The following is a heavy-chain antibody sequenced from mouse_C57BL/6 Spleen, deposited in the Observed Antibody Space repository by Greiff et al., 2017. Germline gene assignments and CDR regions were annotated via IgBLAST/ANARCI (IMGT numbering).Heavy chain of an antibody. D-gene: IGHD2-5*01. CDR2: FYPGSGSI. Sequence: VQLQQSGAELVKPGASVKLSCKASGYTFTEYTIHWVKQRSGQGLEWIGWFYPGSGSIKYNEKFKDKATLTADKSSSTVYMELSRLTSEDSAVYFCARHEEAYSNYGSYFDYWGQGTTLTVSS. J-gene: IGHJ2*01. CDR1: GYTFTEYT. V-gene: IGHV1-62-2*01. CDR3: ARHEEAYSNYGSYFDY.